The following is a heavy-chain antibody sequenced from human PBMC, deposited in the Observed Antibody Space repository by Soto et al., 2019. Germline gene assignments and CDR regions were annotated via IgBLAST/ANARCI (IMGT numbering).Heavy chain of an antibody. CDR2: IIPIFGTA. V-gene: IGHV1-69*13. J-gene: IGHJ6*02. D-gene: IGHD6-19*01. CDR1: GGTFSSYA. Sequence: SVKVSCKASGGTFSSYAISWVRQAPGQGLEWMGGIIPIFGTANYAQKFQGRVTITADESTRTAYMELSSLRSEDTAVYYCAIDHWRSSGWSYYYYGMDVWGQGTTVTVSS. CDR3: AIDHWRSSGWSYYYYGMDV.